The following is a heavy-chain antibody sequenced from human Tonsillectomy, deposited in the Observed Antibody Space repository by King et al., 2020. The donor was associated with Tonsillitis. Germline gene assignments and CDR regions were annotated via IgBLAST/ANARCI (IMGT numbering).Heavy chain of an antibody. V-gene: IGHV3-15*01. Sequence: VQLVESGGGLVQPGGSLILSCAASGFPFSNGWVTWVRRAPGKGLEWVGRIKRGGEGGAIYYVAPEEGKFIISRDDSKNAVYLQMDSRKTEDTGIYYCTTALGVTGMDSWGQGTLVTVSS. CDR1: GFPFSNGW. D-gene: IGHD3-10*01. CDR2: IKRGGEGGAI. J-gene: IGHJ4*02. CDR3: TTALGVTGMDS.